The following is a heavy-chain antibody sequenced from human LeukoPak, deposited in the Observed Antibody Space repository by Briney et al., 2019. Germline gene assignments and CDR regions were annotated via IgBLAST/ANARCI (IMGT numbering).Heavy chain of an antibody. J-gene: IGHJ4*02. V-gene: IGHV1-18*01. CDR2: INTYNGNT. CDR3: ARDTVGTGY. Sequence: ASVKVSCKASGYTFTTYGISWVRQAPGQGLEWMGWINTYNGNTNYAQKLQGRVNMTTDTSTSTAYMDQRSLRSDDTAVYYCARDTVGTGYWGQGTLVTVSS. D-gene: IGHD4-23*01. CDR1: GYTFTTYG.